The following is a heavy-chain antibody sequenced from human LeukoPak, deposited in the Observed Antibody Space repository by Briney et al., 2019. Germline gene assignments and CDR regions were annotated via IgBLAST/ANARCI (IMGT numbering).Heavy chain of an antibody. V-gene: IGHV3-23*01. CDR3: AIPDIVVVPGTDWFDP. J-gene: IGHJ5*02. Sequence: GGSLRLSCAASGLTFSSYAMSWVRQAPGKGLEWVSAISGSGGSTYYADSVKGRFTISRDNSKNTLYLQMNSLRAEDTAVYYCAIPDIVVVPGTDWFDPWGQGTLVTVSS. CDR1: GLTFSSYA. CDR2: ISGSGGST. D-gene: IGHD2-2*01.